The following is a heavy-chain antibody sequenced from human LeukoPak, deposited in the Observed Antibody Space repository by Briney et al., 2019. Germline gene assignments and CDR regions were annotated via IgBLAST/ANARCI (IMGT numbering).Heavy chain of an antibody. V-gene: IGHV3-11*04. CDR2: SGSTI. CDR3: ARAPYDFWSGYYYYYVDV. D-gene: IGHD3-3*01. J-gene: IGHJ6*03. Sequence: SGSTIYYADSVKGRFTISRDNAKNSLYLQMNSLRAEDTAVYYCARAPYDFWSGYYYYYVDVWGKGTTVTVSS.